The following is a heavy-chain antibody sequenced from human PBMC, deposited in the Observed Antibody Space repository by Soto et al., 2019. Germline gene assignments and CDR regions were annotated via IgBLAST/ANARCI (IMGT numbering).Heavy chain of an antibody. Sequence: GGSLRLSCAASGFTFSDHYMDWVRQAPGKGLEWVGRIRSKASIYTTEYAASVKGRFTISRDDSKNSLHLQMNSLKTEDTAVYYCTRVGVVVVAAVSYYVMDVWGQGTTVTVS. D-gene: IGHD2-15*01. CDR2: IRSKASIYTT. CDR1: GFTFSDHY. CDR3: TRVGVVVVAAVSYYVMDV. V-gene: IGHV3-72*01. J-gene: IGHJ6*02.